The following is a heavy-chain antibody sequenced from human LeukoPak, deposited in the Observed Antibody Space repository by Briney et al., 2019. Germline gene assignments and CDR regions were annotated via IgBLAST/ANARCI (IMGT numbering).Heavy chain of an antibody. CDR2: INPNSGGT. J-gene: IGHJ3*02. CDR1: EYTFTGYY. Sequence: ASVKVSCKASEYTFTGYYMHWVRQAPGQGLEWMGWINPNSGGTNYAQKFQGRVTMTRDTSISTAYVELSRLRSDDTAVYYCARGLATYDSSGYTAFDIWGQGTMVTVSS. V-gene: IGHV1-2*02. CDR3: ARGLATYDSSGYTAFDI. D-gene: IGHD3-22*01.